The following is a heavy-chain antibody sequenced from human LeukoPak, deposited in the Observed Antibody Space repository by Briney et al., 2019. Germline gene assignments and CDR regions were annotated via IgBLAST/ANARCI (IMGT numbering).Heavy chain of an antibody. CDR2: ISAYNGNT. Sequence: ASVKVSCKASGYTFTSYGISWVRQAPGQGLEWMGWISAYNGNTNYAQKLQGRVTMTTDTSTSTAYMELRSLRSDDTAVYYCARVPLQLSPFGSDPWGQGTLVTVSS. CDR3: ARVPLQLSPFGSDP. CDR1: GYTFTSYG. V-gene: IGHV1-18*01. D-gene: IGHD6-13*01. J-gene: IGHJ5*02.